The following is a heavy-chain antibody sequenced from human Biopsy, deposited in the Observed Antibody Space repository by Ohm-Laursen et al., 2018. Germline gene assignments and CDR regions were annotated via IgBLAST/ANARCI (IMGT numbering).Heavy chain of an antibody. Sequence: SLRLSCAASGFTFSPYSVNWVRQAPGQGLEWVSSISSSGSFIYFADSVKGRFTISRDNARNSLYLQMNSLRAEDTAVYYCGRGQTVAPGYYGMDVWGQGTTVTVSS. CDR3: GRGQTVAPGYYGMDV. CDR1: GFTFSPYS. V-gene: IGHV3-21*01. D-gene: IGHD4-17*01. J-gene: IGHJ6*02. CDR2: ISSSGSFI.